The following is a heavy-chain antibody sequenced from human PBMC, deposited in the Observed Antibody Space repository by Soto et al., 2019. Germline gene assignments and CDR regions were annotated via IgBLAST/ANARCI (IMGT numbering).Heavy chain of an antibody. V-gene: IGHV4-39*01. D-gene: IGHD1-26*01. CDR3: ARQLPVGATSWFDP. CDR2: LYYGGST. J-gene: IGHJ5*02. Sequence: KASETLSLTCSVSGGSINSDDSFWGWVRQSPGKGLEWIGSLYYGGSTFYNPSLKSRVTISLDTSKNQFSLRLPSVTAADTAIYYCARQLPVGATSWFDPWGQGALVTVSS. CDR1: GGSINSDDSF.